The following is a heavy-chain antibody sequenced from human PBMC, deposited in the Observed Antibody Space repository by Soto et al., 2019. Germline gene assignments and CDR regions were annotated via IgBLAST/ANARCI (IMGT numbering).Heavy chain of an antibody. J-gene: IGHJ4*02. CDR2: IIPIFGTA. Sequence: QVQLVQSGAEVKNPGSSVKVSCTASGGTFSSYAISWVRQAPGQGLEWMGGIIPIFGTANYAQKFQGRVTITADESTSTAYMELSSLRSEDTAVYYCARDGAWDGYNPYYFDYWGQGTLVTVSS. CDR1: GGTFSSYA. CDR3: ARDGAWDGYNPYYFDY. V-gene: IGHV1-69*01. D-gene: IGHD5-12*01.